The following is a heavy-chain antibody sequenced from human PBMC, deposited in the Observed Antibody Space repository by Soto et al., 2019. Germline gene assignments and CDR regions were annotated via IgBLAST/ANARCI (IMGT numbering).Heavy chain of an antibody. CDR2: MSRDGGVT. CDR3: AKIDEGNPQSSGWANRFDY. Sequence: EVQLLESGGGLVQPGGSLRLSCAASGFTFSNYGMTWVRQAPGQGLEWVAGMSRDGGVTDYTDSVKGRFTISRDMSKNTLYLQMKSLRAEDTAVYYCAKIDEGNPQSSGWANRFDYWGQGTRVTVSS. D-gene: IGHD6-19*01. CDR1: GFTFSNYG. J-gene: IGHJ4*02. V-gene: IGHV3-23*01.